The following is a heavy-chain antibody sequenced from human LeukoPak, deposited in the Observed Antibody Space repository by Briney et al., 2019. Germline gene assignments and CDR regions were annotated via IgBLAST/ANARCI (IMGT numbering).Heavy chain of an antibody. CDR2: IWYDGSNK. J-gene: IGHJ3*02. V-gene: IGHV3-33*01. D-gene: IGHD6-6*01. CDR1: GFTFSSYG. CDR3: ARDDFYSSSSFGVGTGNFFDI. Sequence: GRSLRLSCAASGFTFSSYGMHWVRQAPGKGLEWVAVIWYDGSNKYYADSVKGRFTISRDNSKNTLYLQMNSLRAEDTAVYYCARDDFYSSSSFGVGTGNFFDIGGQGKMVTVSS.